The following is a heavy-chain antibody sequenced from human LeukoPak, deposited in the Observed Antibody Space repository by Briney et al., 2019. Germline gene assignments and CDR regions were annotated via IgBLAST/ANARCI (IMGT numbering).Heavy chain of an antibody. CDR2: VSWDSRSV. CDR3: AKGASHGIHYWFDP. J-gene: IGHJ5*01. Sequence: TGGSLRLSCEASGFKFDDYAMHWVRQAPGKGPEWASGVSWDSRSVAYADSVRGRSTISRDNAKNSLYLQMNSLTTEDTAFYHCAKGASHGIHYWFDPWGQGTLVTVST. CDR1: GFKFDDYA. V-gene: IGHV3-9*01. D-gene: IGHD1-14*01.